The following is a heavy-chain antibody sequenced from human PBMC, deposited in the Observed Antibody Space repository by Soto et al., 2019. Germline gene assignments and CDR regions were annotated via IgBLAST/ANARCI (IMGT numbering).Heavy chain of an antibody. D-gene: IGHD2-15*01. V-gene: IGHV2-5*02. CDR2: VYWDDDK. CDR3: AHKGGRGAGMDV. J-gene: IGHJ6*02. CDR1: GFSLTTSGVG. Sequence: QITLKESGPTLVKPTQTLTLTCTFSGFSLTTSGVGVAWIRQPPGEALEWLALVYWDDDKRYSPSLKSRLTITKDTSKNQVVLTMTNMDPVDIATYYCAHKGGRGAGMDVWGQGTTVTVSS.